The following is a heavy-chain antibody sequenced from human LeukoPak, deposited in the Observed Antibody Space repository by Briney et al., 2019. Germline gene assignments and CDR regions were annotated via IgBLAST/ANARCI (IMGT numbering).Heavy chain of an antibody. CDR2: IYYSGST. V-gene: IGHV4-59*01. CDR1: GGSISSYY. CDR3: ARGYYYYGMDV. Sequence: SETLSLTCTVSGGSISSYYWSWIRQPPGKGLEWLGYIYYSGSTNYNPSLKSRVTISVDTSKNQFSLKLSSVTAADTAVYYCARGYYYYGMDVWGQGTTVTVSS. J-gene: IGHJ6*02.